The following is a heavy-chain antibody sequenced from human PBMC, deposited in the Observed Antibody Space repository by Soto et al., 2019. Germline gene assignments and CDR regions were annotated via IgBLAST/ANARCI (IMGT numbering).Heavy chain of an antibody. V-gene: IGHV4-39*07. CDR3: ARGGSRQLVRAFWFDP. Sequence: PSETLSLTCTVSGGSISSSSYYWSWIRQPPGKGLEWIGEINHSGSTNYNPSLKSRVTISVDTSKNQFSLKLSSVTAADTAVFYCARGGSRQLVRAFWFDPWGQGTLVNVSS. J-gene: IGHJ5*02. D-gene: IGHD6-13*01. CDR1: GGSISSSSYY. CDR2: INHSGST.